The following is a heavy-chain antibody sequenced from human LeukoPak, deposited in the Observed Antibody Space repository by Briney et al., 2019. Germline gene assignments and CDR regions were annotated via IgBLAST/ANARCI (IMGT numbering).Heavy chain of an antibody. D-gene: IGHD2-21*02. CDR3: ARIPSIVVVTATPPDY. CDR1: GYTFTSYG. Sequence: VASVKVSCKASGYTFTSYGISWVRQAPGQGLEWMGWISAYYGNTNYAQKLQGRVTMTTDTSTSTAYMELRSLRSDDTAVYYCARIPSIVVVTATPPDYWGQGTLVTVSS. J-gene: IGHJ4*02. V-gene: IGHV1-18*01. CDR2: ISAYYGNT.